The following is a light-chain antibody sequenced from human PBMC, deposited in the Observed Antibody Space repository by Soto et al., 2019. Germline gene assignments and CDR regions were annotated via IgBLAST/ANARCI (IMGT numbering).Light chain of an antibody. V-gene: IGLV1-44*01. CDR2: SNN. J-gene: IGLJ1*01. Sequence: QSVLTQPPSASGTPGQRVTVSCSGSSSKIGTNTVDWYQQLPGTAPKLLIYSNNQRPSGGPDRFSGSKSGTSASLAISGLQWEDEADYYCAAWDGSLNGYVFGTGTKLTVL. CDR3: AAWDGSLNGYV. CDR1: SSKIGTNT.